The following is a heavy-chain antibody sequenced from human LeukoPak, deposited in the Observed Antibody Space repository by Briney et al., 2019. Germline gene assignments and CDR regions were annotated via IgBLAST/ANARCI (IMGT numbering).Heavy chain of an antibody. CDR3: ARDNNWGFDF. D-gene: IGHD7-27*01. J-gene: IGHJ4*02. CDR2: IRGSGSGSGSGM. V-gene: IGHV3-48*04. Sequence: HPGGSLRLSCAASGFVFSDYSMNWVRQAPGKGLEWVSNIRGSGSGSGSGMYYADSVKGRFTISRDNAKNSLYLQMSSLRAEDTAFYYCARDNNWGFDFWGQGALATVSS. CDR1: GFVFSDYS.